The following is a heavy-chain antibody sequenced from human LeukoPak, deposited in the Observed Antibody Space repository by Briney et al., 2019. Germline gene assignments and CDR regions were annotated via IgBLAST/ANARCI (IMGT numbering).Heavy chain of an antibody. V-gene: IGHV1-69*05. J-gene: IGHJ3*02. Sequence: SVKVSCKASGGTFSSYAISWVRQAPGQGLEWMGGIIPIFGTANYAQKFQGRVTITTDESTSTAYMELSSLRSEDTAVYYCARDDEGYYDSSGLLDAFDIWGQGTMVTVSS. CDR3: ARDDEGYYDSSGLLDAFDI. CDR1: GGTFSSYA. D-gene: IGHD3-22*01. CDR2: IIPIFGTA.